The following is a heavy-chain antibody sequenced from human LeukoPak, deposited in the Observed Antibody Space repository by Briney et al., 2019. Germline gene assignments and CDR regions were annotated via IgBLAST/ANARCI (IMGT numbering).Heavy chain of an antibody. J-gene: IGHJ4*02. V-gene: IGHV3-7*01. D-gene: IGHD2-15*01. CDR2: IKPDGGDK. CDR1: GFSFSIYW. CDR3: ARAGDGTAARDY. Sequence: GGSLRLSCAASGFSFSIYWMSWVRQAPGKGLEWVVNIKPDGGDKYYVDSVKGRFTISRDNAKNSLYLQMNSLRAEDTAVYYCARAGDGTAARDYWGQGTLVTVSS.